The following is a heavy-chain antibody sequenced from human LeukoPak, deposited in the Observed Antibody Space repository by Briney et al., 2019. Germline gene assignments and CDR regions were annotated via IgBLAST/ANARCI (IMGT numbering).Heavy chain of an antibody. CDR3: AKLATSDTGETY. CDR1: GYTFTINH. Sequence: ASVTVSCTASGYTFTINHIHWVRQAPGQGLEWVGVINPSGDSTTYAQNFQGRVTMTRDTSTSTVYMELRSLRSEDTAIYYCAKLATSDTGETYWGQGTLVTVSS. J-gene: IGHJ4*02. V-gene: IGHV1-46*01. CDR2: INPSGDST. D-gene: IGHD3-16*01.